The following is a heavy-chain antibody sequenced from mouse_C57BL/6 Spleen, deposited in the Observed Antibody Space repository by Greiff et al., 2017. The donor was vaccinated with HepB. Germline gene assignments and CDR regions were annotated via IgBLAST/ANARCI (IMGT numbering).Heavy chain of an antibody. V-gene: IGHV1-22*01. CDR3: AAPNDYGYAMDY. Sequence: VQLKESGPELVKPGASVKMSCKASGYTFTDYNMHWVKQSHGKSLEWIGYINPNNGGTSYNQKFKGKATLTVNKSSSTAYMELRSLTSEDSAVYYCAAPNDYGYAMDYWGQGTSVTVSS. CDR1: GYTFTDYN. J-gene: IGHJ4*01. CDR2: INPNNGGT. D-gene: IGHD2-4*01.